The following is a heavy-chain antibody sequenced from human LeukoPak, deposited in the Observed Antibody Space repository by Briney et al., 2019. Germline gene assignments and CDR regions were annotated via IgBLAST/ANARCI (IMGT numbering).Heavy chain of an antibody. CDR2: FNSDGRST. D-gene: IGHD3/OR15-3a*01. CDR3: ARAISNDFSKTLDY. V-gene: IGHV3-74*01. J-gene: IGHJ4*02. Sequence: GGSLRLSCTASGFTFSNYYMHWVRQAPGKGLVWVSRFNSDGRSTAYADSVKGRFTISRDNAKNTLYLQMNSLRAEDTAIYYCARAISNDFSKTLDYWGQGSLVTVSS. CDR1: GFTFSNYY.